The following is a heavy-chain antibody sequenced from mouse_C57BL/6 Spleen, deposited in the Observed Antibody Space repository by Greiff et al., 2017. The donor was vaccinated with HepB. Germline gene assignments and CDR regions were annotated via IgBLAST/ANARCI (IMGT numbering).Heavy chain of an antibody. Sequence: VQLQQSGPELVKPGASVKISCKASGYSFTGYYMNWVKQSPEKSLEWIGEINPSTGGTTYNQKFKAKATLTVDKSSSTAYMQLKSLTSEDSAVYYCARLPHYYGSSYFDYWGQGTTLTVSS. V-gene: IGHV1-42*01. D-gene: IGHD1-1*01. J-gene: IGHJ2*01. CDR3: ARLPHYYGSSYFDY. CDR1: GYSFTGYY. CDR2: INPSTGGT.